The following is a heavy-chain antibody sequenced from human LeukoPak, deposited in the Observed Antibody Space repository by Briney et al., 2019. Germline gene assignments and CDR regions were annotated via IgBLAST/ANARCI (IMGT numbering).Heavy chain of an antibody. V-gene: IGHV4-59*08. CDR1: GGSIRSYY. D-gene: IGHD5-24*01. CDR3: ARCRDGYNCYGMDV. Sequence: SETLSLTCTVSGGSIRSYYRSWIRQPPGKGLEWIGYIYYSGSTNYNPSLKSRVTISVDTSKNQFSLKLSSVTAADTAVYYCARCRDGYNCYGMDVWGQGTTVTVSS. J-gene: IGHJ6*02. CDR2: IYYSGST.